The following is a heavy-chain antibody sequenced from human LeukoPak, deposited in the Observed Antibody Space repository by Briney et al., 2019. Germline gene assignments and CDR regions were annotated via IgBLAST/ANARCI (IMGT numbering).Heavy chain of an antibody. J-gene: IGHJ6*04. CDR1: GYTFTGYY. CDR3: ARQGRGSSTAQAMDV. D-gene: IGHD6-13*01. CDR2: INPSGGST. V-gene: IGHV1-46*01. Sequence: ASVKVSCKASGYTFTGYYMHWVRQGPGHRLEWMGIINPSGGSTSYAQKFQGTVTMTRDTSTSTVYMELSSLRSEDTAVYYCARQGRGSSTAQAMDVWGKGTTVTVSS.